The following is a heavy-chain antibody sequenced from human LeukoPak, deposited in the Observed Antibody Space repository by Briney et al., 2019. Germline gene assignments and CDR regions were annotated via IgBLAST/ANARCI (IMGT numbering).Heavy chain of an antibody. Sequence: SETPSLTCAVSGGPISSSTWGSWARQPPGKGLEWLREIYHSGSNKYNPSLKRRVTMSVDTSKTQFSLRLTSVTAADTAFYYCASEEYSSDWYGHDSWGQGTLVTVSS. J-gene: IGHJ4*02. CDR2: IYHSGSN. D-gene: IGHD6-13*01. CDR3: ASEEYSSDWYGHDS. CDR1: GGPISSSTW. V-gene: IGHV4-4*02.